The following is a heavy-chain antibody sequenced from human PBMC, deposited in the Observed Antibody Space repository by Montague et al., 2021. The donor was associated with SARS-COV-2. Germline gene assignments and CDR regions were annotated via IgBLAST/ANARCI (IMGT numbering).Heavy chain of an antibody. Sequence: SLRLSCAASGFTFSTYAMNWVRQAPGKGLEWVAAMSYGGSNKYYADPVMGRFTISRDNSKNTLYLQMNSLRSEDTAVYYCAREITASTYAMDVWGQGTTVTVSS. CDR3: AREITASTYAMDV. CDR1: GFTFSTYA. CDR2: MSYGGSNK. J-gene: IGHJ6*02. D-gene: IGHD2-15*01. V-gene: IGHV3-30-3*01.